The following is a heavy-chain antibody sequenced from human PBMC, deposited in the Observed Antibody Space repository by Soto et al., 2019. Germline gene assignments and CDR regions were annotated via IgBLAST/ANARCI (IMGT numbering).Heavy chain of an antibody. D-gene: IGHD5-12*01. Sequence: QVQLVQSGAEVKKPGSSVKVSCKASGGTFSNYPISWVRQAPGQGLEWMGGIIPIFGTTNYAQKFQGRVMITADESTSTAYMELSSLRSEDTAVFYCARGNHRWLQLWYFDLWGRGTLVTVSS. J-gene: IGHJ2*01. CDR2: IIPIFGTT. CDR3: ARGNHRWLQLWYFDL. V-gene: IGHV1-69*12. CDR1: GGTFSNYP.